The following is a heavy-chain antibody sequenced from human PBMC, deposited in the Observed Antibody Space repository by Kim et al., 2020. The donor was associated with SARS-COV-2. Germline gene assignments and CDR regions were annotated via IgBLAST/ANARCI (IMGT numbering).Heavy chain of an antibody. V-gene: IGHV3-23*01. D-gene: IGHD2-15*01. CDR2: ISANIGST. CDR3: AKDRAPFCSGNSCYLFDS. Sequence: GGSLRLSCAGSGFTFGNHAMSWVRQAPGKGLEWVSAISANIGSTYYADSVKGRFTISRDNSKNTLYLQMNSLRAEDTAVYFCAKDRAPFCSGNSCYLFDSWVQGTLVTVSS. CDR1: GFTFGNHA. J-gene: IGHJ4*02.